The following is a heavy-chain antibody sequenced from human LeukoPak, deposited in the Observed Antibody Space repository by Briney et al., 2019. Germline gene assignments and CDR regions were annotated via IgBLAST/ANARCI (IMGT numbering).Heavy chain of an antibody. CDR2: FYNSGST. CDR1: GGSISSDLDY. J-gene: IGHJ5*02. CDR3: ARGDLKSDWFDP. Sequence: SETLSLTCTVSGGSISSDLDYWHWIRQPAGKGLEGIGRFYNSGSTNFNPSLKSRVTISADTSKNQFSLKLRSVTAADTAVYYCARGDLKSDWFDPWGQGTLVIVSS. V-gene: IGHV4-61*02. D-gene: IGHD3-3*01.